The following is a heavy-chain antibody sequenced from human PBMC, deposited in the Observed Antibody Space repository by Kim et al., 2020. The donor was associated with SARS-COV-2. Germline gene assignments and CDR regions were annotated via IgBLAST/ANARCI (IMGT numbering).Heavy chain of an antibody. D-gene: IGHD4-17*01. Sequence: SETLSLTCTVSGGSISSYYWSWIRQPPGKGLEWIGYIYYSGSTNYNPSLKSRVTISVDTSKNQFSLKLSSVTAADTAVYYCARGSLDYGDWGYYFDYWG. J-gene: IGHJ4*01. CDR2: IYYSGST. CDR1: GGSISSYY. V-gene: IGHV4-59*01. CDR3: ARGSLDYGDWGYYFDY.